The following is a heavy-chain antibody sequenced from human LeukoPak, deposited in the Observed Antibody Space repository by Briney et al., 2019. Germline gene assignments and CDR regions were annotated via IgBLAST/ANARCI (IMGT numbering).Heavy chain of an antibody. J-gene: IGHJ3*02. CDR2: IRSSGTAT. Sequence: GGSLRLSCAASGFTFSSYAMGWVRQAPGKGLEWVSTIRSSGTATYYADSVKGRFTISRDNAKNTLYLQMNSLRAEDTAVYYCARENVVVPGAFDIWGQGTMVTVSS. CDR3: ARENVVVPGAFDI. D-gene: IGHD2-15*01. V-gene: IGHV3-23*01. CDR1: GFTFSSYA.